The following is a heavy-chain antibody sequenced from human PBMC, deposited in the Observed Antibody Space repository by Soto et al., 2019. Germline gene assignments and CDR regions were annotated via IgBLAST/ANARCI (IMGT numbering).Heavy chain of an antibody. J-gene: IGHJ6*02. CDR3: ARDRIVVPAAMMTYYYYGMDV. CDR2: ISSGSSYI. Sequence: EVQLVESGGGLVKPGGSLRLSCAASGFTFSSYTMNWVRQAPGKGLEWVSSISSGSSYIYYADSVKGRFTISRDNAKNSLYLQMNSLRAEDTAVYYCARDRIVVPAAMMTYYYYGMDVWGQGTTVTVSS. CDR1: GFTFSSYT. D-gene: IGHD2-2*01. V-gene: IGHV3-21*01.